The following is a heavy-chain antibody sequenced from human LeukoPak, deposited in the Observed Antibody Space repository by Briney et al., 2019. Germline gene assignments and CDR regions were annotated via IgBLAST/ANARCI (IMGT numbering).Heavy chain of an antibody. Sequence: SVKVSCKASGGTFSSYAISWVRQAPGQGLEWMGGIIPIFGTANYAQKFQGRVTITTDESTSTAYMELSSLRSEDTAVYYCARDREYSSGWYRGVDAFDIWGQGTMVTVSS. CDR1: GGTFSSYA. V-gene: IGHV1-69*05. D-gene: IGHD6-19*01. CDR3: ARDREYSSGWYRGVDAFDI. J-gene: IGHJ3*02. CDR2: IIPIFGTA.